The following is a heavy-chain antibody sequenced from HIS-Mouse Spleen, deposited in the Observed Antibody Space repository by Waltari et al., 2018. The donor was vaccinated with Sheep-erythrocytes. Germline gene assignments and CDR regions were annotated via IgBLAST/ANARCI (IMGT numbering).Heavy chain of an antibody. Sequence: EVQLLESGGGLVQPGGSLRLSCAASGFTFSSYAMSWVRQAPGEGLEWVAAISGSVGSTYYADSVKGRFTISRDNSKNTLYLQMNSLRAEDTAVYYCAKDITGEKIYWGQGTLVTVSS. CDR3: AKDITGEKIY. V-gene: IGHV3-23*01. CDR2: ISGSVGST. CDR1: GFTFSSYA. J-gene: IGHJ4*02. D-gene: IGHD7-27*01.